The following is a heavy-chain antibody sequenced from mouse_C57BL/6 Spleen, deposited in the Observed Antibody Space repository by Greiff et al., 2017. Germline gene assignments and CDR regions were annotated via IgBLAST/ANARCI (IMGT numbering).Heavy chain of an antibody. D-gene: IGHD4-1*01. J-gene: IGHJ3*01. CDR3: ARENWDWFAY. CDR1: GFSLTSYG. V-gene: IGHV2-2*01. CDR2: IWSGGST. Sequence: QVQLKQSGPGLVQPSQSLSITCTVSGFSLTSYGVHWVRQSPGKGLEWLGVIWSGGSTDYNAAFISRLNISKDNSKSQVFFKMNSQQADDSAIDYCARENWDWFAYWGQGTLVTVSA.